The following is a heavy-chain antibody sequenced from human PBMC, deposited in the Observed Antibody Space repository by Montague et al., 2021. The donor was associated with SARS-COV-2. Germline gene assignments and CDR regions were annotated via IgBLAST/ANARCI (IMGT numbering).Heavy chain of an antibody. CDR1: GGSASGYY. CDR2: MYYTGTS. J-gene: IGHJ4*01. Sequence: SETLSLTCAISGGSASGYYWAWIRQPPEKGLEWIGYMYYTGTSNYNPSLKSRVSMSIDTSKNHFSLNLTSVAAADTGVYYCARGLGYTSMFRFFDYWGHGAQVTVSS. CDR3: ARGLGYTSMFRFFDY. D-gene: IGHD2-2*02. V-gene: IGHV4-59*02.